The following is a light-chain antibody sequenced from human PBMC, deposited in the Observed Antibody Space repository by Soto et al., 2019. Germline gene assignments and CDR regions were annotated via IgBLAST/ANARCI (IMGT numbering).Light chain of an antibody. CDR1: SSNIGDNT. V-gene: IGLV1-44*01. J-gene: IGLJ1*01. Sequence: LTQPPSASGTPGQRVTISCSTSSSNIGDNTVNWYQQVPGTAPKLLIYSYDQRPSGVPDRFSGSKSGTSASLAISGLRSEDEADYYCAAWDDSLSGYVFGTGTKVTVL. CDR3: AAWDDSLSGYV. CDR2: SYD.